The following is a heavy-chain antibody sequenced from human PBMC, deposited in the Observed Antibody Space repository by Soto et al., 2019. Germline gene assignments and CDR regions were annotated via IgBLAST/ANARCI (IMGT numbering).Heavy chain of an antibody. Sequence: GGSLRLSCAASGFTFSDYYMSWIRQAPGKGLGWVSYISSSGSTIYYAESVKGRFTISRDNAKNSLYLQMNSLRAEDTAVYYCARDRVSGYDFSYYYYYMDVWGKGTTVTVSS. CDR2: ISSSGSTI. J-gene: IGHJ6*03. D-gene: IGHD5-12*01. CDR3: ARDRVSGYDFSYYYYYMDV. CDR1: GFTFSDYY. V-gene: IGHV3-11*01.